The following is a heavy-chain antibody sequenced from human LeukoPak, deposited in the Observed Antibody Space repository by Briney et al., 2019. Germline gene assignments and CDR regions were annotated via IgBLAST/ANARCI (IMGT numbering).Heavy chain of an antibody. V-gene: IGHV1-2*02. Sequence: ASVTVSCTASGYTFTVYYMHWVRQAPGQGLEWMGWINPNSGGTNYAQKFQGRVTMTRDTAISTAYMELSRLRSDDTAVYYCARETQGSSWYYFDYWGQGTLVTVSS. CDR2: INPNSGGT. D-gene: IGHD6-13*01. J-gene: IGHJ4*02. CDR1: GYTFTVYY. CDR3: ARETQGSSWYYFDY.